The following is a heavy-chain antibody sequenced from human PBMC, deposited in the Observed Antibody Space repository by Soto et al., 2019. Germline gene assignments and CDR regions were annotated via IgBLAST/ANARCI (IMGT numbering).Heavy chain of an antibody. CDR2: INHSGGT. V-gene: IGHV4-34*01. CDR3: ARDSRTPSGGMDV. CDR1: GGSFSAYY. Sequence: SETLSLTCAVYGGSFSAYYWSWIRQPPGKGLEWIGEINHSGGTSYNPSLLSRLTISVDTSKNKFSLKLTSVTAADTAVYYCARDSRTPSGGMDVWGPGTTVTVSS. J-gene: IGHJ6*02.